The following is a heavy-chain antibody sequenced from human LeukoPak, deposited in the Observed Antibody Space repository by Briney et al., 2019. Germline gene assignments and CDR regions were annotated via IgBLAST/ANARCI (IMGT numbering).Heavy chain of an antibody. CDR3: TTIRPGY. Sequence: GRCLRLSCAASGFTFSSYWIHWVRQVPGKGLVWVSRIKDGGTTTDYADSVKGRFTISRDDAKNTLYLQMNSLRAEDTAVYYCTTIRPGYWGQGTLVTVSS. D-gene: IGHD5-12*01. J-gene: IGHJ4*02. CDR2: IKDGGTTT. V-gene: IGHV3-74*01. CDR1: GFTFSSYW.